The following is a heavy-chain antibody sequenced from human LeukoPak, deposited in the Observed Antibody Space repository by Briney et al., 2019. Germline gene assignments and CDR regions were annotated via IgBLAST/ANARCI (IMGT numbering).Heavy chain of an antibody. V-gene: IGHV3-23*01. J-gene: IGHJ4*02. CDR3: AKVGVATIGVYYFDY. CDR2: ISGSGANT. Sequence: QSGGSLRLSCAASGFTFSTYAMSWVRQAPGKGLEWVSTISGSGANTYYADSVRGRFTISRDNSKNTLYLHMNSLRAEDTAVYYCAKVGVATIGVYYFDYWGQGTLVTVSS. CDR1: GFTFSTYA. D-gene: IGHD5-12*01.